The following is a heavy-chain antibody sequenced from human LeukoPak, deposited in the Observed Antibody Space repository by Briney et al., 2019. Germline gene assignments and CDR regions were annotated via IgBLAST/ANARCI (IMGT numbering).Heavy chain of an antibody. CDR1: GGTFSSYA. D-gene: IGHD2-15*01. V-gene: IGHV1-69*13. Sequence: SVKVSCRASGGTFSSYAISWVRQAPGQGLEWMGGIIPIFGTANYAQKFQGRVTITADESTSTAYMELSSLRSEDTAVYYCARTKKGGSDAFDIWGQGTMVTVSS. CDR2: IIPIFGTA. CDR3: ARTKKGGSDAFDI. J-gene: IGHJ3*02.